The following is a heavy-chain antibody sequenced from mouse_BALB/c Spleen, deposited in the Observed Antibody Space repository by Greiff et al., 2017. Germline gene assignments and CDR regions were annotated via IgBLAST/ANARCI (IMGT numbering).Heavy chain of an antibody. CDR3: ARKDDGYGSVDY. D-gene: IGHD2-3*01. J-gene: IGHJ4*01. CDR1: GFSLTSYG. CDR2: IWSGGST. Sequence: VKVVESGPGLVQPSQSLSITCTVSGFSLTSYGVHWVRQSPGKGLEWLGVIWSGGSTDYNAAFISRLSISKDNSKSQVFFKMNSLQADDTAIYYCARKDDGYGSVDYWGQGTSVTVSS. V-gene: IGHV2-4-1*01.